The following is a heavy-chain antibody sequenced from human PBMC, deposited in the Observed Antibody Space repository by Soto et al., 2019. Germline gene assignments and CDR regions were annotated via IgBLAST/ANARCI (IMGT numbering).Heavy chain of an antibody. J-gene: IGHJ6*02. CDR3: VRLVTTVTKYYYGMDV. CDR1: GYNFTTFW. D-gene: IGHD4-17*01. V-gene: IGHV5-51*01. CDR2: IYPGDSET. Sequence: GESLKISCKGSGYNFTTFWIGWARQMPGKGLEWMGIIYPGDSETKYSPDFEGQVTISADRSTNTAYLQWRSLRASDTAMYYCVRLVTTVTKYYYGMDVWAKGPRSPSP.